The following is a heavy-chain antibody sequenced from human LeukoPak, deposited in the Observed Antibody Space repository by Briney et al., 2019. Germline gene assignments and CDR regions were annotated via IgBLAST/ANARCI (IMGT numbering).Heavy chain of an antibody. CDR2: ISYDGSNK. V-gene: IGHV3-30*18. D-gene: IGHD2-2*01. Sequence: HPGRSLRLSCAASGITFSSYGMHWVRQAPGKGLEWVAVISYDGSNKYYADSVKGRFTISRDNSTNTLYLQMNSLRAEDTAVYYCAKDGAWGCSSTSCYFVDYWGQGTLVTVSS. J-gene: IGHJ4*02. CDR3: AKDGAWGCSSTSCYFVDY. CDR1: GITFSSYG.